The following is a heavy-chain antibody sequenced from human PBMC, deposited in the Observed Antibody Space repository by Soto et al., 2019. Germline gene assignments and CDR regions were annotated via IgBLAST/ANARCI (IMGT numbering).Heavy chain of an antibody. D-gene: IGHD4-17*01. CDR1: GGSISGYY. Sequence: SETLSLTCTVSGGSISGYYWGWIRQPPGKGLEWIGYMYYSGSASYNPSLKSRVTISVDRSQSQLSLKLISVTAADTAVYFCPGCMPIKTVTNGERCDYWGQGIVVTVS. J-gene: IGHJ4*02. CDR2: MYYSGSA. CDR3: PGCMPIKTVTNGERCDY. V-gene: IGHV4-59*03.